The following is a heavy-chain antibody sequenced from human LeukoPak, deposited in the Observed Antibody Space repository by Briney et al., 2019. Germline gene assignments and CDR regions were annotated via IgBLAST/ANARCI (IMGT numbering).Heavy chain of an antibody. V-gene: IGHV1-69*13. J-gene: IGHJ6*02. CDR2: IIPIFGTA. CDR3: ARSITIFGVVISRYYGMDV. Sequence: SVKVSCKASGGTFISYAISWVRQTPGQGLEWMGGIIPIFGTANYAQKFQGRVTITADESTSTACMELSSLRSEDTAVYYCARSITIFGVVISRYYGMDVWGQGTTVTVSS. D-gene: IGHD3-3*01. CDR1: GGTFISYA.